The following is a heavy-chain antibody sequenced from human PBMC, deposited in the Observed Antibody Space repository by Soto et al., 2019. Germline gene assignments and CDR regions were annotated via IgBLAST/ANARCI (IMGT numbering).Heavy chain of an antibody. D-gene: IGHD3-3*01. CDR3: ARANYDFWSGYSYYFDY. CDR2: IYYSGST. Sequence: SETLSLTCTVSGGSISSGDYYWSWIRQPPGKGLEWIGYIYYSGSTYYNPSLKSRVTISVDTSKNQFSLKLSSVTAADTAVYYFARANYDFWSGYSYYFDYWGQGTLVTVSS. V-gene: IGHV4-30-4*01. CDR1: GGSISSGDYY. J-gene: IGHJ4*02.